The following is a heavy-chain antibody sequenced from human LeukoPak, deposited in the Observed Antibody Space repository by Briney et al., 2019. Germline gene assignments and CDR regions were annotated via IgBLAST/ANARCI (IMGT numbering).Heavy chain of an antibody. V-gene: IGHV3-23*01. Sequence: PGGSLRLSCAASGFTFSNCAMSWVRQGPGKGLEWVSGISVSGASTYYADSVKGRFTISRDNSKNTLYLQMNSLRAEDTAVYYCAKAGRGCSGGSCYLIWGQGTMVTVSS. D-gene: IGHD2-15*01. CDR1: GFTFSNCA. CDR2: ISVSGAST. J-gene: IGHJ3*02. CDR3: AKAGRGCSGGSCYLI.